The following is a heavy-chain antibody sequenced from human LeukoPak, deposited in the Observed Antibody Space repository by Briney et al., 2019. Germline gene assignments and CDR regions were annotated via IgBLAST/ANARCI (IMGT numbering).Heavy chain of an antibody. CDR3: ARDMYGYYYDT. CDR2: TYYRSKCYN. J-gene: IGHJ4*02. D-gene: IGHD3-22*01. CDR1: GHSVSSNIAA. Sequence: SQTLSLTCAISGHSVSSNIAAWNWISQSPSRGLEWLGRTYYRSKCYNDYAVSVKSRISNSPDTSKNQFSLQLNSVTPEDTAVYFCARDMYGYYYDTWGQGTLVTVSS. V-gene: IGHV6-1*01.